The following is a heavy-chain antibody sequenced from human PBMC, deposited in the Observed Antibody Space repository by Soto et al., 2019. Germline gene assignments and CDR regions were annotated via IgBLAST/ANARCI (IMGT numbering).Heavy chain of an antibody. CDR1: GFTFNKFD. Sequence: QVHLVESGGGVVQPGTSLRLSCVAYGFTFNKFDMHWIRQTPDKRLQWVAFIAYDGINKYYTGSVKGRFTVSRDNSKSTVSLQMNNLGLEDTATYFCARGDQYDILLRYYAMDVWGLGTTVSISS. CDR2: IAYDGINK. J-gene: IGHJ6*02. CDR3: ARGDQYDILLRYYAMDV. V-gene: IGHV3-30-3*01. D-gene: IGHD1-26*01.